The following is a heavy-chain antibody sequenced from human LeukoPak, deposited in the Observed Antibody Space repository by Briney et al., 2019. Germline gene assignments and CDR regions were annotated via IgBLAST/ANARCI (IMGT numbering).Heavy chain of an antibody. Sequence: PSQTLSLTCTVSGGSISSGGYYWSWIRQPPGKGLEWIGYIYHSGSTNYNPSLKSRVTISVDTSKNQFSLKLSSVTAADTAVYYCAILRGDSIIPWGQGTLVTVSS. J-gene: IGHJ5*02. D-gene: IGHD6-13*01. CDR3: AILRGDSIIP. V-gene: IGHV4-30-2*02. CDR1: GGSISSGGYY. CDR2: IYHSGST.